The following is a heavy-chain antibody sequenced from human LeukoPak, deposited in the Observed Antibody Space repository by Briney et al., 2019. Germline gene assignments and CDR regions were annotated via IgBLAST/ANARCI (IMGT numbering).Heavy chain of an antibody. CDR2: IIPIFGIA. CDR3: ARAIVVVPAARDAMVDYYYYGMDV. J-gene: IGHJ6*02. Sequence: GASVKVSCKASGGTFSSYAISWVRQAPGQGLEWMGRIIPIFGIANYAQKFQGRVTITADKSTSTAYMELSSLRSEDTAVYYCARAIVVVPAARDAMVDYYYYGMDVWGQGTTVTASS. CDR1: GGTFSSYA. V-gene: IGHV1-69*04. D-gene: IGHD2-2*01.